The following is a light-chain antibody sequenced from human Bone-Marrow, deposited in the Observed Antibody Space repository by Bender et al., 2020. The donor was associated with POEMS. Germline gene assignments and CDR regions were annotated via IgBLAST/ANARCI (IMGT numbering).Light chain of an antibody. CDR1: ILGDKF. Sequence: SSDLTQPPSVSVSPGQTASFSCSGDILGDKFASWYQLKAGQSPVLVIYQDTKRPSGIPERFSGSSSGNTATLTISETQAMDEADYYCQAWGSTSAVFGGGTKLTVL. CDR3: QAWGSTSAV. V-gene: IGLV3-1*01. J-gene: IGLJ3*02. CDR2: QDT.